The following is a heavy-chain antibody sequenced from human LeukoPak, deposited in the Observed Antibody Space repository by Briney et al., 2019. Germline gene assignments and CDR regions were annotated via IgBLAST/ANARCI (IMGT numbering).Heavy chain of an antibody. Sequence: PGRSLRLSCAASGFTFSSYGMHWVRQAPGKGLEWVAVISYDGSNEYYEESVKGRFTISRDNSKNTLYLQMNSLRADDTAVYYCAKGGQDSSGYLQMRYYFDYWGQGTLVTVSS. CDR2: ISYDGSNE. CDR3: AKGGQDSSGYLQMRYYFDY. V-gene: IGHV3-30*18. J-gene: IGHJ4*02. D-gene: IGHD3-22*01. CDR1: GFTFSSYG.